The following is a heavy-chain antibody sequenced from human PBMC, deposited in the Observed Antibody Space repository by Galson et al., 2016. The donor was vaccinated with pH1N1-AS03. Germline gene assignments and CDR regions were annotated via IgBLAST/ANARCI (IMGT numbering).Heavy chain of an antibody. J-gene: IGHJ4*02. Sequence: QSGAEVKKPGESLKISCEGSGFRLSNHWIGWVRQMPGKGLEWMGIIYPGDSDSRYSPSFQGHVTISADKSINTAYLQWTSMQASDTAMYYCAKLAVAGRWCFDYWGQGTLLTVS. CDR3: AKLAVAGRWCFDY. V-gene: IGHV5-51*03. CDR2: IYPGDSDS. CDR1: GFRLSNHW. D-gene: IGHD6-19*01.